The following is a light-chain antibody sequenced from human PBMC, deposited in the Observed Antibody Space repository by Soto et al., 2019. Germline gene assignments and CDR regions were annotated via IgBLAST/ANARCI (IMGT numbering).Light chain of an antibody. J-gene: IGKJ1*01. CDR2: LAS. CDR3: QQSSTAPWT. V-gene: IGKV1-39*01. CDR1: QTISTY. Sequence: DIQMTQSPSSLSASVGDRVTITCRASQTISTYLNWYQQKPGKAPKLLIYLASTLQSGVPSRFSGSGSGTDFTLIISSLQPEDFATCYCQQSSTAPWTFGQGTKVEIK.